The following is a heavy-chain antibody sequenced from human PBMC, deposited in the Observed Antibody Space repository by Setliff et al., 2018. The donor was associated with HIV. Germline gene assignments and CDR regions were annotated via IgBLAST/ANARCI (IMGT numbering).Heavy chain of an antibody. Sequence: SETLSLTCTVSGGSLSSYYWSWIRQPPGKGLEWIGEINHSGSTNYNPSLKSRVTISVDTSKNQFSLKLRSVTAADRAVYYCARVPGYSSGYEGRMDYFDYWGQGTLVTVSS. CDR2: INHSGST. V-gene: IGHV4-34*01. D-gene: IGHD6-19*01. CDR3: ARVPGYSSGYEGRMDYFDY. CDR1: GGSLSSYY. J-gene: IGHJ4*02.